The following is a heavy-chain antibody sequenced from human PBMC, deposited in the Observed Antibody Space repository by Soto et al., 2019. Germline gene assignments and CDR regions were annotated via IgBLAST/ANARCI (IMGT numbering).Heavy chain of an antibody. J-gene: IGHJ5*02. CDR1: GFSLSNARMG. V-gene: IGHV2-26*01. CDR2: IFSNDEK. D-gene: IGHD2-15*01. Sequence: QVTLKESGPVLVKPTETLTLTCTVSGFSLSNARMGVSWIRQPPGKALEWLAHIFSNDEKSYSTSLKSRLTISKDTSKSQVVLTMTNMDPVDTATYYCARIQAVYLVVVAATVVWFDPWGQGTLVTVSS. CDR3: ARIQAVYLVVVAATVVWFDP.